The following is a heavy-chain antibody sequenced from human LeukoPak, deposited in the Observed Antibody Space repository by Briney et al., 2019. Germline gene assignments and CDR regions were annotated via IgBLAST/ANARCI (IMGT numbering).Heavy chain of an antibody. CDR2: IRNDGSGK. CDR3: ATTLLQSGITMIVVATDAFDI. J-gene: IGHJ3*02. V-gene: IGHV3-30*02. CDR1: GFIFSRYG. D-gene: IGHD3-22*01. Sequence: GGSLRLSCAASGFIFSRYGIHWVRQAPGKGLEWVAFIRNDGSGKYYADSVKGRFTISGDKSRNTLYLEMSSLRAEDTAVYYCATTLLQSGITMIVVATDAFDIWGQGTMVTVSS.